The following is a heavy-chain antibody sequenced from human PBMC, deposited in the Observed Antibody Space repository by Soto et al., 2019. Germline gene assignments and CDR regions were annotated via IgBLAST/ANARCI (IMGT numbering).Heavy chain of an antibody. V-gene: IGHV4-30-4*02. Sequence: SETLSLTCTVSGGSISSGDYYWSWIRQPPGKGLEWIGYIYHSGSTYYNPSLKSRVTISVDTSKNQFSLTTEDTAVYYCCDCGHTNLDCWGRGTLVTVSS. CDR2: IYHSGST. D-gene: IGHD2-21*01. J-gene: IGHJ4*02. CDR3: TNLDC. CDR1: GGSISSGDYY.